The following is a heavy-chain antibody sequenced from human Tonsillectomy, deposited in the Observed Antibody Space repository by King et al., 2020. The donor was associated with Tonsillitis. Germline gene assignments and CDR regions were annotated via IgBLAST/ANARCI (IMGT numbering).Heavy chain of an antibody. V-gene: IGHV1-18*04. D-gene: IGHD2-21*01. Sequence: VQLVESGAEVKKPGASVKVSCKASGYTFTSYGISWVRQAPGQGLEWMGWISAYNGNTNYAQKPQGRVTMTTDTSTSTAYMEVRSLRSDDTAVYYCAGDRGRAWHIAQAGAGMDVWGQGTTVTVSS. CDR1: GYTFTSYG. J-gene: IGHJ6*01. CDR3: AGDRGRAWHIAQAGAGMDV. CDR2: ISAYNGNT.